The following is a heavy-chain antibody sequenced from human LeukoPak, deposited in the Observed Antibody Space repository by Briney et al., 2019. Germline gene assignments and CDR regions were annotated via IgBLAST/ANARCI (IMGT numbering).Heavy chain of an antibody. CDR1: GFTLSSHG. D-gene: IGHD1-26*01. Sequence: TGGSLRLACAAAGFTLSSHGIESVRQAPGRGLEWEPVIRYDGSNKSYADCVKGRFTISRDNSKNTLYLQMNSLRAEDTAVYYCARYSGSGYFDYGGQGTLVTVS. CDR3: ARYSGSGYFDY. V-gene: IGHV3-33*01. J-gene: IGHJ4*02. CDR2: IRYDGSNK.